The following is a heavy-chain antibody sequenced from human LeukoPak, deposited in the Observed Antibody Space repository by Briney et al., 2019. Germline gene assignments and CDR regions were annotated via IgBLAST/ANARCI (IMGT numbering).Heavy chain of an antibody. V-gene: IGHV3-7*01. D-gene: IGHD6-13*01. CDR3: ARDGTAPGLYFDL. CDR2: IKQDGSEK. J-gene: IGHJ4*01. Sequence: PGGSLSLSCAVSGFPLSSYWMNWVRQAPGKGLEWVASIKQDGSEKSYVDSVKGRFTISRDNAKNSLYLQMTSLRAEDTAVYYCARDGTAPGLYFDLWGQGTLVTVSS. CDR1: GFPLSSYW.